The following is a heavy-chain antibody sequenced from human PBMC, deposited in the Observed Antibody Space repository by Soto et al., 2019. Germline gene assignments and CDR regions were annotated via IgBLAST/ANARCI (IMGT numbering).Heavy chain of an antibody. Sequence: PGGALRLSCAASGFTFSSYSMNWVRHAPGKRMESGSSISSSTSIYYADSVKGRFTISRDNAKSSLYLQMNSLRAEDTAVYYCARDRDTAMPRGAFDIWGQGTMVTVSS. CDR3: ARDRDTAMPRGAFDI. CDR1: GFTFSSYS. V-gene: IGHV3-21*01. J-gene: IGHJ3*02. CDR2: ISSSTSI. D-gene: IGHD5-18*01.